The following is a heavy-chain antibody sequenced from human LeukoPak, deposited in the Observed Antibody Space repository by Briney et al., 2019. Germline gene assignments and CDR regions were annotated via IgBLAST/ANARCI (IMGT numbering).Heavy chain of an antibody. Sequence: PGESLKISCKGSGYSFTSYWIGWVRQMPGKGLEWMGIIYPGDSDTRYSPSFQGQVTISADKSISTAYLQWSSLKASDTAMYYCARHSNIYSGYDFIDYWGQGTLVTVSS. CDR2: IYPGDSDT. V-gene: IGHV5-51*01. J-gene: IGHJ4*02. CDR3: ARHSNIYSGYDFIDY. D-gene: IGHD5-12*01. CDR1: GYSFTSYW.